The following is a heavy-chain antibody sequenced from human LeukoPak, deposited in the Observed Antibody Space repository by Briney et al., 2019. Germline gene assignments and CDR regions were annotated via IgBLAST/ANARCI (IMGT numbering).Heavy chain of an antibody. Sequence: SQTLSLTCTVSGGSISSGGYYWSWIRQHPGKGLEWIGLIYYSESTYYNPSLKSRVTISVDTSKNQFSLKLSSVTAADTAVYYCARSYYDFWSGYYINYYGMDVWGQGTTVTVSS. CDR1: GGSISSGGYY. J-gene: IGHJ6*02. CDR2: IYYSEST. V-gene: IGHV4-31*03. D-gene: IGHD3-3*01. CDR3: ARSYYDFWSGYYINYYGMDV.